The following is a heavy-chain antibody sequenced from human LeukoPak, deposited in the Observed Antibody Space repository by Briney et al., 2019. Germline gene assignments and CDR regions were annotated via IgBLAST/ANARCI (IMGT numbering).Heavy chain of an antibody. J-gene: IGHJ6*02. CDR1: GFTFSAYG. D-gene: IGHD3-9*01. Sequence: GGSLRLSCAASGFTFSAYGMNWVRQAPGKGLEWVSYISSSGDTIYYTDSVRGRFTISRDNAQDSLYLQMNSLRAEDTAVYYCAKTAAYYDMDVWGQGTTVTVSS. CDR3: AKTAAYYDMDV. CDR2: ISSSGDTI. V-gene: IGHV3-48*04.